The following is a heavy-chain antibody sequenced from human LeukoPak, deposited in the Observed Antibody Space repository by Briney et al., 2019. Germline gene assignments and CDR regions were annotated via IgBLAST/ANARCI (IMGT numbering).Heavy chain of an antibody. CDR2: ISWNSGSI. V-gene: IGHV3-9*01. J-gene: IGHJ4*02. CDR3: AKEKGGYGDYGPFDY. Sequence: GGSLRLSSAASGLAFDDDAMRWGRQAPGKGLEWVSGISWNSGSIGYADSVKGRFTISRDNAKNSLYLQMTSLRAEDTALYYCAKEKGGYGDYGPFDYGAQGTLVTVSS. D-gene: IGHD4-17*01. CDR1: GLAFDDDA.